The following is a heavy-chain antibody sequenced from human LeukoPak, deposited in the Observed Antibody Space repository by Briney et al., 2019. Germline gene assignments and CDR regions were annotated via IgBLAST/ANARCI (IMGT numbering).Heavy chain of an antibody. D-gene: IGHD3-10*01. V-gene: IGHV1-8*01. CDR2: MNPNSGNT. Sequence: ASVKVSCRASGYTFTSYDINWVRQATGQGLEWMGWMNPNSGNTGYAPKFQGRVTMTRNTSISTAYMELSSLRSEDTAVYYCARDSSITGHSATNDYWGQGTLVTVSS. CDR3: ARDSSITGHSATNDY. CDR1: GYTFTSYD. J-gene: IGHJ4*02.